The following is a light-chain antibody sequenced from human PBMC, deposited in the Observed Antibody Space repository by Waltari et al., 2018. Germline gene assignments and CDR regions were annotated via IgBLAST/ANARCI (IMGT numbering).Light chain of an antibody. V-gene: IGLV3-1*01. CDR1: KLGEKY. CDR3: QAWDSSTVV. J-gene: IGLJ2*01. Sequence: SYELTQPPSVSVSPGQTASITCSGDKLGEKYANWYQQKPGQSPVLVIYQDTKRPSGIPERFSGSNSGNTATLTISGTQAMDEADYYCQAWDSSTVVFGGGTKLTVL. CDR2: QDT.